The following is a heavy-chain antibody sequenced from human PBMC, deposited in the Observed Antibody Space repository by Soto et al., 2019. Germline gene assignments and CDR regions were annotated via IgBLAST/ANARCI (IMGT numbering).Heavy chain of an antibody. CDR3: AKDTGYSYGFDY. J-gene: IGHJ4*02. D-gene: IGHD5-18*01. V-gene: IGHV3-30*18. CDR1: GFTFSSYG. CDR2: ISYDGSNK. Sequence: LRLSCAASGFTFSSYGMHWFRQAPGKGLEWVAVISYDGSNKYYADSVKGRFTISRDTSKNTLYLQMNSLRAEDTAVYYCAKDTGYSYGFDYWGQGNLVTVSS.